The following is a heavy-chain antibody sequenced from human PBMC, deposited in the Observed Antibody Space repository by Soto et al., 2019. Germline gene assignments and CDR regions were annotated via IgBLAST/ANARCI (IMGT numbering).Heavy chain of an antibody. CDR1: GFTFSSYG. D-gene: IGHD6-19*01. V-gene: IGHV3-30*18. J-gene: IGHJ4*02. Sequence: ESGGGVVQPGRSLRLSCAASGFTFSSYGMHWVRQAPGKGLEWVAVISYDGSNKYYADSVKGRFTISRDNSKNTLYLQMNSLRAEDTAVYYCAKGTRIAVAGTDYFDYWGQGTLVTVSS. CDR3: AKGTRIAVAGTDYFDY. CDR2: ISYDGSNK.